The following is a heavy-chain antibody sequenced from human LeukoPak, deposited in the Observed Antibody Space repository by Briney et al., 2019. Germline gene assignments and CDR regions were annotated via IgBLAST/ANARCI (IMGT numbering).Heavy chain of an antibody. Sequence: ASVKVSCKASGYTFTSYYMHWVRQAPGQGLEWMGIINPSGGSTSYAQKFQGRVTMTRDMSTSTVYMELSSLRSEDTAVYYCARDVLLWFGELSAAFDIWGQGTMVTVSS. V-gene: IGHV1-46*01. D-gene: IGHD3-10*01. J-gene: IGHJ3*02. CDR2: INPSGGST. CDR1: GYTFTSYY. CDR3: ARDVLLWFGELSAAFDI.